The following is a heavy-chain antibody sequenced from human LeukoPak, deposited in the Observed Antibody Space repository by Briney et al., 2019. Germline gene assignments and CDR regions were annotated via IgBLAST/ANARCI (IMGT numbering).Heavy chain of an antibody. CDR1: GFTFSDYY. V-gene: IGHV3-11*04. CDR2: ISSSGSTI. Sequence: PWGSLRLSCAASGFTFSDYYMSWIRQAPGKGLEWVSYISSSGSTIYYADSVKGRFTISRDNAKNSLYLQMNSLRAEDTAVYYCARMPIASSGWYELDYWGQGTLVTVSS. J-gene: IGHJ4*02. D-gene: IGHD6-19*01. CDR3: ARMPIASSGWYELDY.